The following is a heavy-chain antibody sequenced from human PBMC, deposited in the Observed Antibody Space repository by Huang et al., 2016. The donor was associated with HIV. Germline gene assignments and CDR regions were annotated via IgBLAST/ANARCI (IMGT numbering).Heavy chain of an antibody. V-gene: IGHV1-69*01. J-gene: IGHJ4*02. CDR2: IIPIFGTT. CDR3: ARESNIVVVPHTIKFFDY. CDR1: GGSFSNHV. D-gene: IGHD2-2*01. Sequence: QVQLVQSGAEVKKPGSSVKVSCKASGGSFSNHVLSWVRQGPGQGLEWMGGIIPIFGTTHYAQKFQVRVTITAAESTGTAYLELSSLRSEDTAVYFCARESNIVVVPHTIKFFDYWGQGTLVTVSS.